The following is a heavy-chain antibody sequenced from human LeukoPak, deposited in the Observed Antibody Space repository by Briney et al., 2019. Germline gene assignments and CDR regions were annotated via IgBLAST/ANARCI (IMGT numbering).Heavy chain of an antibody. CDR3: ARSGAYDSSGYYFGYGALDF. V-gene: IGHV4-59*01. J-gene: IGHJ3*01. CDR2: IYYSGST. D-gene: IGHD3-22*01. CDR1: GGSISRYY. Sequence: SETLSLTCTVSGGSISRYYWSWIRQPPGKGPEWIGYIYYSGSTNYNPSLKSRVTISVDTSKNQFSLKLSSVTAADTAVYYCARSGAYDSSGYYFGYGALDFWGRGTMVTVSS.